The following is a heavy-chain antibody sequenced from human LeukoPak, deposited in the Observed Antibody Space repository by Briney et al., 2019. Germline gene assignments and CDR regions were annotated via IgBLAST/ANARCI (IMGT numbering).Heavy chain of an antibody. J-gene: IGHJ5*02. Sequence: PSETLSLTCTVSRGSISSYHWSCIRQPPETGLEWIGYTYYSVGTNYNPPLKSRVTISVDTAKNQYSLKLSSVTAGDTAVYYCARDAPYYYDSSVSNNWFDPWGQGTLVTVSS. D-gene: IGHD3-22*01. CDR2: TYYSVGT. V-gene: IGHV4-59*01. CDR1: RGSISSYH. CDR3: ARDAPYYYDSSVSNNWFDP.